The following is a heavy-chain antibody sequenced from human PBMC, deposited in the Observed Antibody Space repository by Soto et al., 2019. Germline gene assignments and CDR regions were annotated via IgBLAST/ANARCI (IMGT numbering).Heavy chain of an antibody. D-gene: IGHD3-9*01. J-gene: IGHJ3*02. V-gene: IGHV4-59*01. CDR2: IYYSGST. CDR1: GGSISSYY. CDR3: ARADWLIAFDI. Sequence: SETLSLTCTVSGGSISSYYWSWIRQPPGKGLEWIGYIYYSGSTNYNPSLKSRVTISVDTSKNQFSLKLSSVTAADTAVYYCARADWLIAFDIWGQGTMVTVSS.